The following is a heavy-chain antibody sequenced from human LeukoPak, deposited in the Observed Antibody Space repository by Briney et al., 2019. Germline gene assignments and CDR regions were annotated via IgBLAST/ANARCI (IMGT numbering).Heavy chain of an antibody. J-gene: IGHJ4*02. CDR3: ARDLEAANTYYFDY. V-gene: IGHV3-66*01. CDR1: GFTVSSSY. D-gene: IGHD6-13*01. CDR2: ISSAGTT. Sequence: PGGSLRLSYAASGFTVSSSYMSWVRQAPGKGLEWVSIISSAGTTYYADSVKGRVTTSRDKSKNTVYIQVNSLRDEDTAVYYCARDLEAANTYYFDYWGQGTIVTVSS.